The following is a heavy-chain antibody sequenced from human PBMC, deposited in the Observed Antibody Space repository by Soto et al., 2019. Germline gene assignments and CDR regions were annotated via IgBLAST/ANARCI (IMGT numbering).Heavy chain of an antibody. CDR3: ACAGYSSSWYASYNWFDP. V-gene: IGHV5-51*01. CDR2: IYPGDSDT. Sequence: GESLKISCKGSGYSFTSYWIGWVRQMPGKGLEWMGIIYPGDSDTRYSPSFQGQVTISADKSISTAYLQWSSLKASDTAMYYCACAGYSSSWYASYNWFDPWGQGTLVTVSS. CDR1: GYSFTSYW. J-gene: IGHJ5*02. D-gene: IGHD6-13*01.